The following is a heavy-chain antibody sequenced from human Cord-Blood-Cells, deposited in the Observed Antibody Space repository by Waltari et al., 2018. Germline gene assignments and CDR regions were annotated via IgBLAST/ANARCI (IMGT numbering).Heavy chain of an antibody. CDR1: GFTFSSYW. CDR2: IKQDGSEK. V-gene: IGHV3-7*01. Sequence: EVQLVEPGGGLVQPGGSLRLSCAASGFTFSSYWMSWVRQAPGKGLEWVANIKQDGSEKYYVDSVKGRFTISRDNAKNSLYLQMNSLRAEDTAVYYCARVAGHSGSYGAFDIWGQGTMVTVSS. CDR3: ARVAGHSGSYGAFDI. D-gene: IGHD1-26*01. J-gene: IGHJ3*02.